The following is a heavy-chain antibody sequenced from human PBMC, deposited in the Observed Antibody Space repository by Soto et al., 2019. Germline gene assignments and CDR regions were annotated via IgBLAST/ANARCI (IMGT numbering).Heavy chain of an antibody. J-gene: IGHJ4*02. CDR3: TKERSDHRITAAAIDY. D-gene: IGHD2-2*02. CDR2: ISGSGDSA. Sequence: GGSLRLSCAASGFTFSIYAMSWVRQAPGKGLEWVSSISGSGDSAYYADSVKGRFTISRDNSKNTLYLQINTLRAEDTAVYYCTKERSDHRITAAAIDYWGQGAQVTVSS. V-gene: IGHV3-23*01. CDR1: GFTFSIYA.